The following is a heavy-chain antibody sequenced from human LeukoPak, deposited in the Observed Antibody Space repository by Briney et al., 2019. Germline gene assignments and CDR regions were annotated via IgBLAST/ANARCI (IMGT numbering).Heavy chain of an antibody. D-gene: IGHD3-22*01. J-gene: IGHJ4*02. CDR1: GFIFSNYW. Sequence: GGSLRLSCATSGFIFSNYWMSWVRQAPGKGLEWVANIKQDGSKTYYVDSVKGRFTISRDNAKNSLFLQVNSLRAEDTAVYFCARQYYYDSSGYSFGLDYWGQGTLVTVSS. V-gene: IGHV3-7*01. CDR2: IKQDGSKT. CDR3: ARQYYYDSSGYSFGLDY.